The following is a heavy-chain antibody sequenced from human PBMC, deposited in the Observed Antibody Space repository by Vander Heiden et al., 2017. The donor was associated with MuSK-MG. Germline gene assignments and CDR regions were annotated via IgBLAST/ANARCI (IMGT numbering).Heavy chain of an antibody. Sequence: QVQLQESGPGLVKPSETLSLTCAVSGYSISSGYYWGWIRQTPGKGLEWIGSIFHSGTTYYSPSLKSRVTISVDTSKNQFSLKVTSVTAADTAVYYCARQEGSGSLNPDYWGQGTLVTVSS. CDR2: IFHSGTT. D-gene: IGHD3-10*01. CDR1: GYSISSGYY. V-gene: IGHV4-38-2*01. CDR3: ARQEGSGSLNPDY. J-gene: IGHJ4*02.